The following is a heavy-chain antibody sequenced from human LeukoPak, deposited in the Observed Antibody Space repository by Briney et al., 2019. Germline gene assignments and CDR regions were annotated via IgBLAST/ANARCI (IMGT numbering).Heavy chain of an antibody. V-gene: IGHV1-2*02. CDR1: GYTSTDYY. J-gene: IGHJ4*02. Sequence: ASVKVSCKASGYTSTDYYMHWVRQAPGQRLEWMGWISPNNGGTSYAQKFQGRVTMTRDTSINTAYMELSRLTSDDTAVYYCARGLWFGGLLLSAQDYWGQGTLVTVSS. CDR3: ARGLWFGGLLLSAQDY. D-gene: IGHD3-10*01. CDR2: ISPNNGGT.